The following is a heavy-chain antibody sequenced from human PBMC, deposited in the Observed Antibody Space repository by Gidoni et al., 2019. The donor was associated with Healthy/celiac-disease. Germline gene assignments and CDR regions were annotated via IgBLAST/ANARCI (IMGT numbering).Heavy chain of an antibody. J-gene: IGHJ6*02. V-gene: IGHV4-34*01. CDR2: INHSGST. CDR1: GGSFSGSY. D-gene: IGHD2-2*01. Sequence: QVQLPQCGAGLLKPSETLSLTCAVYGGSFSGSYWTWIRQPPGKGLEWIGEINHSGSTNYNTALKSRVTISVDTSKNQFSLKLSSVTAADTAVYYCARAVHGYCSSTSCSYYYYYGMDVWGQGTTVTVSS. CDR3: ARAVHGYCSSTSCSYYYYYGMDV.